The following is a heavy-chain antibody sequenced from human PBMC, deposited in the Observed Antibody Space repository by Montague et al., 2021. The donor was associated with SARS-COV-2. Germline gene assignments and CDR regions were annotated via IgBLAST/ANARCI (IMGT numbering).Heavy chain of an antibody. CDR3: ARRITIYAFDI. CDR2: IYWDDDK. J-gene: IGHJ3*02. D-gene: IGHD3-3*01. CDR1: GFSLSTSGVG. V-gene: IGHV2-5*02. Sequence: PALVKPTQTLTLTCTCSGFSLSTSGVGVGWIRQPPGKALEWLALIYWDDDKRYSPSLKSRLTITKDTSKNQVVLTMTNMDPVDTATYYCARRITIYAFDIWGQGTMVTVSS.